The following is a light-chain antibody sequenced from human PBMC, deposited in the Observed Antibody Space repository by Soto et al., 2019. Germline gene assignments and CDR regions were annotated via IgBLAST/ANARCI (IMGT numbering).Light chain of an antibody. Sequence: DIQMTQSPSTLSASVGDRVTITCRASQSISSWLAWYQQKPGKAPKLLIYDASNLESGVPSRFSGSGSGTEFTLAISSLQPDDFATYYCQQYNXYSWTFGQGTKVDIK. CDR2: DAS. CDR1: QSISSW. J-gene: IGKJ1*01. V-gene: IGKV1-5*01. CDR3: QQYNXYSWT.